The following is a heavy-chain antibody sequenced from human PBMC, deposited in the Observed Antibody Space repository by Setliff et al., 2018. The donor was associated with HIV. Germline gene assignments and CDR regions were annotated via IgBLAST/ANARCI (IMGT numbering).Heavy chain of an antibody. CDR1: GDSVSSDSAA. Sequence: SQTLSLTCAISGDSVSSDSAAWNWIRQSPSRGLEWLARTYSRSKWYTDYAVSVKSRITINPDTSRNQFSLQLSSVNPDDSAVYFCARGGITAYYFDHWAQGTLVTVSS. CDR3: ARGGITAYYFDH. V-gene: IGHV6-1*01. J-gene: IGHJ4*02. CDR2: TYSRSKWYT. D-gene: IGHD5-18*01.